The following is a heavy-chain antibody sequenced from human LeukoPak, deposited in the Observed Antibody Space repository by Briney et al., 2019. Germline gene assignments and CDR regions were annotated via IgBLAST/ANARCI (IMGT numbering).Heavy chain of an antibody. Sequence: SETLSLTCAVSGASISGSGYYLGWIRQPPGRGLEWIGNIYYTGSTYYNASLQSRVTISIDTSKNQFSLRLNSVTAADTAMYYCVKSGGYGLIDYWGQGTLVTVSS. J-gene: IGHJ4*02. CDR1: GASISGSGYY. CDR2: IYYTGST. CDR3: VKSGGYGLIDY. D-gene: IGHD1-26*01. V-gene: IGHV4-39*01.